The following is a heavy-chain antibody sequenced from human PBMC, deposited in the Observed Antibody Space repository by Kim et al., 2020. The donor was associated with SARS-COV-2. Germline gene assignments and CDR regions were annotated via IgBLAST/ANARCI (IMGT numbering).Heavy chain of an antibody. D-gene: IGHD3-22*01. Sequence: SVKVSCKASGGTFSSYAISWVRQAPGQGLEWMGGFIPIFGTANYAQKFQGRVTITADESTSTAYMELSSLRSEDTAVYYCARDSRAQYYYDSSGYYDAFDIWGQGTMVTVSS. V-gene: IGHV1-69*13. CDR2: FIPIFGTA. J-gene: IGHJ3*02. CDR1: GGTFSSYA. CDR3: ARDSRAQYYYDSSGYYDAFDI.